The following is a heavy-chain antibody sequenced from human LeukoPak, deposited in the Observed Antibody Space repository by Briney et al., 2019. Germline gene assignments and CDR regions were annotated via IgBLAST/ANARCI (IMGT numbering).Heavy chain of an antibody. D-gene: IGHD2-2*02. J-gene: IGHJ4*02. V-gene: IGHV4-39*01. CDR1: GGSISSSSYY. Sequence: SETLSLTCTVSGGSISSSSYYWGWIRQPPGKGLEWIGSIYYSGSTYYNPSLKSRVTISVDTSKNQFSLKLNSVTAADMAVYYCARQYQLLYPDYWGQGTLVTVSS. CDR3: ARQYQLLYPDY. CDR2: IYYSGST.